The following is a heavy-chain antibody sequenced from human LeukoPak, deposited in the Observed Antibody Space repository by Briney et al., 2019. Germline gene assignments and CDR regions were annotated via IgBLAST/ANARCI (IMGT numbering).Heavy chain of an antibody. CDR1: GGSFSGYY. V-gene: IGHV3-21*01. CDR2: IGTSSNNI. D-gene: IGHD1-7*01. CDR3: ASGTVGNYALDY. Sequence: PSETLSLTCGVSGGSFSGYYWSWIRQAPGKGLEWVSSIGTSSNNIYYTDSVKGRFTISRDNAKNSLYLQVDSLRVEDTAVYFCASGTVGNYALDYWGQGTLVTVSS. J-gene: IGHJ4*02.